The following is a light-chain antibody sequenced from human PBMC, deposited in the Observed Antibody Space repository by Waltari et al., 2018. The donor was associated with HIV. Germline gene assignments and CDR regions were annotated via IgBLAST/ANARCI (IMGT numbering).Light chain of an antibody. CDR3: QQSYSTPLFT. CDR2: AAA. V-gene: IGKV1-39*01. J-gene: IGKJ3*01. Sequence: DIQMTPSPSSLSASMGDRVTTPCRASQGISSYLNWYQQQPGKAPKLLIYAAASLQSGVPSRCSGSGSGTDFTLTISSLQPEEFATYYCQQSYSTPLFTFGPGTKVDIK. CDR1: QGISSY.